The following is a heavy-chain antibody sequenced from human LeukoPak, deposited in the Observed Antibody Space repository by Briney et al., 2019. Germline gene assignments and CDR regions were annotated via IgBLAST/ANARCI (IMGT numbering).Heavy chain of an antibody. V-gene: IGHV3-21*01. CDR3: ARGVVIVPAAHTDDYHYGMDV. CDR2: ISMSTSYI. J-gene: IGHJ6*02. Sequence: PGGSLRLSCAASGFNFRSYSMKWVRQTPGKGLGWGSSISMSTSYIYYADSGKGRFIISRDNAQHSLYLQMNSLRAEDTAIYYSARGVVIVPAAHTDDYHYGMDVWGQGTTVTVSS. D-gene: IGHD2-2*01. CDR1: GFNFRSYS.